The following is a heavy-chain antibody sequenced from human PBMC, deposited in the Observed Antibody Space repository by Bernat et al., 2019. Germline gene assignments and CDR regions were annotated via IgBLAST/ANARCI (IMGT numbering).Heavy chain of an antibody. CDR2: INSDGSST. D-gene: IGHD3-3*01. Sequence: EVQLVESGGGLVQPGGSLRLSCAASGFTFSSYWIHWVRQVPGKGLVWVSGINSDGSSTTYADSVKGRFTISRDNAENTLYLQMNGLRAEDTAVYYCARGITIYGVVTSEYMDVWGKGTTVTVSS. CDR1: GFTFSSYW. V-gene: IGHV3-74*01. CDR3: ARGITIYGVVTSEYMDV. J-gene: IGHJ6*03.